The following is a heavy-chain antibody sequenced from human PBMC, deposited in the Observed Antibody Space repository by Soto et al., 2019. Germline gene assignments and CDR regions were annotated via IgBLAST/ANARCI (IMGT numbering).Heavy chain of an antibody. D-gene: IGHD3-22*01. CDR2: ISGSAATT. J-gene: IGHJ4*02. Sequence: EVQLLESGGGLVQPGGSLRLSCAASGFTFSSYAMNWVRQAPGKGLEWVSAISGSAATTHFADSVKGRFTISRDNSKNTLYLQMNSLRAEGTAVYYCARDRSYYDSSGSYSPPYWGQGTLVTVSS. CDR1: GFTFSSYA. V-gene: IGHV3-23*01. CDR3: ARDRSYYDSSGSYSPPY.